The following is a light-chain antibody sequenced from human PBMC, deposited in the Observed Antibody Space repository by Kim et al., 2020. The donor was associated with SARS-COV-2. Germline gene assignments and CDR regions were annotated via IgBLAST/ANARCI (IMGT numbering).Light chain of an antibody. CDR3: NARVGSGDHYV. J-gene: IGLJ1*01. CDR2: GKD. V-gene: IGLV3-19*01. Sequence: WGQTVSIACQGGFPRRYRASWDQPKRGQAPVLVSYGKDSRASGIPDRFSGSSSGDTTSLTITGAQAEDEADYYCNARVGSGDHYVFGPGTKVTVL. CDR1: FPRRYR.